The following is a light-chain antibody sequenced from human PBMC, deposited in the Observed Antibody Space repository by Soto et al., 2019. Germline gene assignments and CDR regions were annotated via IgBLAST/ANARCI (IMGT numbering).Light chain of an antibody. CDR3: CSLTTSHTYV. J-gene: IGLJ1*01. CDR2: HVT. CDR1: SSDIGHYDY. Sequence: QSALTQPASVSGSPGQSITISCTGTSSDIGHYDYVSWYQQHPGKAPKLMIYHVTYRPSGVSNRYSGSKSGNSAPLTISGLQADYEADYYSCSLTTSHTYVFGSGTKLTVL. V-gene: IGLV2-14*03.